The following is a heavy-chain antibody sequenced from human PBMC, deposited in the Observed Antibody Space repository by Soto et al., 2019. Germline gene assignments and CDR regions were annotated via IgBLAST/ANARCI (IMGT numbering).Heavy chain of an antibody. D-gene: IGHD7-27*01. J-gene: IGHJ6*02. V-gene: IGHV3-30*18. CDR3: AKWGPFGSADYGMDV. CDR2: ISFNGDNK. Sequence: QVQLVESGGGVVQPGMSLRLSCAASGFTFSTYGLHWVRQAPGKGLEWVTFISFNGDNKYYADSVRGRFTVSRDNSKKTLSLQMNSLRPEDTAVYYCAKWGPFGSADYGMDVWGQGTTVTVSS. CDR1: GFTFSTYG.